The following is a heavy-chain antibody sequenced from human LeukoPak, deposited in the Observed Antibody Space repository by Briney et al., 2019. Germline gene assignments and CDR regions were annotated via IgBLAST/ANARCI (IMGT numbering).Heavy chain of an antibody. CDR1: GFTFSSYA. Sequence: PGGSLRLSCAASGFTFSSYAMHWVRQAAGKGLEYVSAIGSNGGSTYYANSVKGRFTISRDNSKNTLYLQMGSLRAEDMAVYYCARGSQWLRFFSDYWGQGTLVTVSS. CDR2: IGSNGGST. D-gene: IGHD6-19*01. V-gene: IGHV3-64*01. J-gene: IGHJ4*02. CDR3: ARGSQWLRFFSDY.